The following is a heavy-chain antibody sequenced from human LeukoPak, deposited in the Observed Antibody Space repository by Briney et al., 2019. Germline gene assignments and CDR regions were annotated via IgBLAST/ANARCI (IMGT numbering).Heavy chain of an antibody. J-gene: IGHJ6*03. CDR1: GFTFSSYE. CDR3: ARSTVTTYWYYYYYMDV. CDR2: ISSSGSTI. D-gene: IGHD4-17*01. Sequence: GGSLRLSCAASGFTFSSYEMNWVRQAPGKGLEWVSYISSSGSTIYYADSVKGRFTISRDNAKNPLYLQMNSLRAEDTAVYYCARSTVTTYWYYYYYMDVWGKGTTVTISS. V-gene: IGHV3-48*03.